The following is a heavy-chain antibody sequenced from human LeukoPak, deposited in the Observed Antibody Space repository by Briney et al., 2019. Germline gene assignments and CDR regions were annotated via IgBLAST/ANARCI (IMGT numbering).Heavy chain of an antibody. J-gene: IGHJ4*02. CDR3: TRVPGSGSYYEITDY. Sequence: GGSLRLSCTASGFTFGDYAMSWFRQAPGKGLEWVGFIRGKAYGGTTEYAASVKGRFTISRDDSRRIAYLQMNSLKTEDTAVYYCTRVPGSGSYYEITDYWGQGTLVTASS. V-gene: IGHV3-49*03. CDR1: GFTFGDYA. D-gene: IGHD3-10*01. CDR2: IRGKAYGGTT.